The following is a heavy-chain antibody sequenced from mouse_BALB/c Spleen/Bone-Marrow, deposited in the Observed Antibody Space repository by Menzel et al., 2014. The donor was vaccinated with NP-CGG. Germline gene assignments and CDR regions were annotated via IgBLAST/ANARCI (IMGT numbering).Heavy chain of an antibody. J-gene: IGHJ1*01. V-gene: IGHV2-2*02. D-gene: IGHD4-1*01. CDR3: ARKELGLNWYFDV. CDR1: GFSLTSYG. Sequence: QVQLQQPGPGLVQPSQSLSITCTVSGFSLTSYGVHWVRQSPGKGLERLGVIWSGGSTDYNAAFISRLSISKDNSKSQVFFKMNSLQANDTAIYYCARKELGLNWYFDVWGAGTTVTVSS. CDR2: IWSGGST.